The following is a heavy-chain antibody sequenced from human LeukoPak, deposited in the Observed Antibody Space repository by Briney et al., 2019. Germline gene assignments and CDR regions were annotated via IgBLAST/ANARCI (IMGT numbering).Heavy chain of an antibody. Sequence: GGSLRLSCTASGFSFSGHWMHWARQLPGKGLVWVSRISPTGSTTSYADSVKGRFIVSRDNAKNTLYLQVNNLRAEDTAVYYCARGPNSNWSGLDFWGQGTLLTVSS. D-gene: IGHD6-6*01. V-gene: IGHV3-74*01. CDR1: GFSFSGHW. CDR2: ISPTGSTT. J-gene: IGHJ4*02. CDR3: ARGPNSNWSGLDF.